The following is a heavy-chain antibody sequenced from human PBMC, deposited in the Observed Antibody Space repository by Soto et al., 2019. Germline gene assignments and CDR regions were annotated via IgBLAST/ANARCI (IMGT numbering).Heavy chain of an antibody. CDR1: GFPFSSYD. D-gene: IGHD2-2*01. J-gene: IGHJ4*02. CDR2: ISDDGGNK. V-gene: IGHV3-30*18. CDR3: AKEDPGYCSSTSCYSQGY. Sequence: QVQLVESGGGVVQPGRSLRLSCAASGFPFSSYDMTWVRQAPGKGLEWVAGISDDGGNKYYADSVKGRFTISRDNSKNTLYLQMNSLRAEDTAVYYCAKEDPGYCSSTSCYSQGYWGQGTLVTVSS.